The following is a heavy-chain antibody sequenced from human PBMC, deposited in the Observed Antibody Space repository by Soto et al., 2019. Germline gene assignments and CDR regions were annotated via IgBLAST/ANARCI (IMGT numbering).Heavy chain of an antibody. CDR1: GDSIRGVGY. CDR2: ISSSGST. J-gene: IGHJ5*02. D-gene: IGHD2-21*02. V-gene: IGHV4-31*03. Sequence: SETLSLTCTVSGDSIRGVGYWSWIRQFPGRGLEWIGCISSSGSTYYNPALNNRISLSLDTSQNQFSLKLLSVTAADTAIYYCARSGVTGIVIPSHWFDPWGQGTLVT. CDR3: ARSGVTGIVIPSHWFDP.